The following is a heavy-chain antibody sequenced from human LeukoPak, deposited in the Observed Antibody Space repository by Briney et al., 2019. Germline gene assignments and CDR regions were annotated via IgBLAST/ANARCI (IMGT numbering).Heavy chain of an antibody. Sequence: GSLRLSCAASGFTFSFYSMNWVRQPPGKGLEWIGEINHSGSTNYNPSLKSRVTISVDTSKNQFSLKLSSVTAADTAVYYCARGRLYNWNGKGLSWFDPWGQGTLVTVSS. CDR2: INHSGST. CDR3: ARGRLYNWNGKGLSWFDP. CDR1: GFTFSFYS. V-gene: IGHV4-34*01. D-gene: IGHD1-1*01. J-gene: IGHJ5*02.